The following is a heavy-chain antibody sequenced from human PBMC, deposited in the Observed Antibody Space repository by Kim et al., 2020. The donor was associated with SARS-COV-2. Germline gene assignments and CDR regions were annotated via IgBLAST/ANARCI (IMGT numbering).Heavy chain of an antibody. Sequence: GGSLRLSCAASGFTFSSYGMHWVRQAPGKGLEWVAVIWYDGSNKYYADSVKGRFTNSRDNSKNTLYLQMNSLRAEYTAVYYCARGGGVGASPPSFDYWGQGTLVTVSS. CDR2: IWYDGSNK. CDR3: ARGGGVGASPPSFDY. D-gene: IGHD1-26*01. J-gene: IGHJ4*02. V-gene: IGHV3-33*01. CDR1: GFTFSSYG.